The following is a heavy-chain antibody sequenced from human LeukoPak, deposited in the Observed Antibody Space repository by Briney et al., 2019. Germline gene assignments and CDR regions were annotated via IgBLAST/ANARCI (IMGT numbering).Heavy chain of an antibody. D-gene: IGHD3-22*01. CDR2: IYYSGST. V-gene: IGHV4-59*08. CDR1: GGSISSYS. Sequence: KPSETLSLTCTVSGGSISSYSWSWIRQPPGKGLEWIGYIYYSGSTNYNHSLKRRVTISVDKSKIQLSLKLSSVPAADTAVYFCARLPSPYYYDGSAPDYWGQGALVTVSS. CDR3: ARLPSPYYYDGSAPDY. J-gene: IGHJ4*02.